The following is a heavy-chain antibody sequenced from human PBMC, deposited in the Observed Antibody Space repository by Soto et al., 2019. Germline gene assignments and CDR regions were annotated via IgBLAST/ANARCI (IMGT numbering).Heavy chain of an antibody. CDR1: GGTFSSYS. D-gene: IGHD6-13*01. J-gene: IGHJ6*02. V-gene: IGHV1-69*13. Sequence: SVEVSCKASGGTFSSYSISWVRQAPGQGLEWMGGIIPIFGTANYAQKFQGRVTITADESTSTAYMELSSLRSEDTAVYYCARVPAGYSSTKRHYGMDVWGQGTTVTVSS. CDR3: ARVPAGYSSTKRHYGMDV. CDR2: IIPIFGTA.